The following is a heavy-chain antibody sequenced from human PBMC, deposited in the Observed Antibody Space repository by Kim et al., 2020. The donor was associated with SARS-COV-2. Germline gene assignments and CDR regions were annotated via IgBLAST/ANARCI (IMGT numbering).Heavy chain of an antibody. CDR3: SREGAEVAGLDY. D-gene: IGHD6-19*01. CDR2: IYYSGST. V-gene: IGHV4-59*12. J-gene: IGHJ4*02. CDR1: GGSISSYY. Sequence: SETLSLTCTVSGGSISSYYWSWIRQPPGKGLEWIWYIYYSGSTNYNPSLKSRVTISVDTSKNQFSLKLSSVTAADTAVYYCSREGAEVAGLDYWGQGTLVTVSS.